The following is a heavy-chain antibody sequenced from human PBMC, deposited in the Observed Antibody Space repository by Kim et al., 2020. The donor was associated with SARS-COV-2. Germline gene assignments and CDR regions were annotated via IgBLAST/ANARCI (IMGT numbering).Heavy chain of an antibody. J-gene: IGHJ4*02. V-gene: IGHV3-23*01. D-gene: IGHD3-22*01. Sequence: KGRFTISRDNSKNTLYLQMNSLRAEDTAVYYCAKPPPYYYDSSGYYHDYWGQGTLVTVSS. CDR3: AKPPPYYYDSSGYYHDY.